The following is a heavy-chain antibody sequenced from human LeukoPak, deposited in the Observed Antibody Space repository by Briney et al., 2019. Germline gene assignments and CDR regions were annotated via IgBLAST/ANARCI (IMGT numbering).Heavy chain of an antibody. CDR2: IYTSGST. CDR3: ARAPVAGYKYDY. D-gene: IGHD5-24*01. V-gene: IGHV4-4*07. Sequence: SDTLSLTCSVSGGSMTFYYWGWVRQPAGKGLEWIGRIYTSGSTNYNPSLQSRVTMSVDTSKNQFSLNLTSVTAADTAVYYCARAPVAGYKYDYWGQGTLVTVSS. J-gene: IGHJ4*02. CDR1: GGSMTFYY.